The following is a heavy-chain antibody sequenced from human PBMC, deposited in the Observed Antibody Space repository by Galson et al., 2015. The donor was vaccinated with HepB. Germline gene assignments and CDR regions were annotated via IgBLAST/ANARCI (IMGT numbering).Heavy chain of an antibody. CDR2: INHSRST. CDR3: ARNFRY. CDR1: GGSFSGYY. Sequence: ETLSLTCAVYGGSFSGYYWSWIRQPPGKGLEWIGEINHSRSTNYNPSLKSRVTISVDTSKNQFSLKLSSVTAADTAVYYCARNFRYWGQGTLVTVSS. V-gene: IGHV4-34*01. J-gene: IGHJ4*02.